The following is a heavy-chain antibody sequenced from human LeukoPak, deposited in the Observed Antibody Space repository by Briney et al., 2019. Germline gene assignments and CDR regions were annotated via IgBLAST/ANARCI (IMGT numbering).Heavy chain of an antibody. V-gene: IGHV1-18*04. CDR3: ARDHYDFWSGYSPDY. J-gene: IGHJ4*02. D-gene: IGHD3-3*01. CDR2: ISAYNGNT. Sequence: ASVKVSCKASGYTFTSYYMHWVRQAPGQGLEWMGWISAYNGNTNYAQKLQGRVTMTTDTSTSTAYMELRSLRSDDTAVYYCARDHYDFWSGYSPDYWGQGTLVTVSS. CDR1: GYTFTSYY.